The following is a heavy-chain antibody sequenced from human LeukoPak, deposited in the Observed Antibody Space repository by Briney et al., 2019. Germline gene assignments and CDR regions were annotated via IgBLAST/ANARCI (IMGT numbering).Heavy chain of an antibody. J-gene: IGHJ4*02. CDR1: GFTFSRYW. V-gene: IGHV3-7*01. CDR2: INHDGSAR. Sequence: PGGSLRLSCAASGFTFSRYWMSWVRQAPGKGLEWVANINHDGSARYHVDSVRGRFTISRDNARNSLFLQMDSLRAEDTAVYYCATMGLEPLPYYFDYWGQGTLVTVSS. CDR3: ATMGLEPLPYYFDY. D-gene: IGHD1-1*01.